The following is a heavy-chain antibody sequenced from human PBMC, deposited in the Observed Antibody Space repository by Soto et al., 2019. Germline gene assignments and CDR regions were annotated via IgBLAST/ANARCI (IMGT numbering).Heavy chain of an antibody. V-gene: IGHV1-3*01. D-gene: IGHD3-3*01. CDR3: AQGPIFGVVIPFDP. J-gene: IGHJ5*02. CDR2: INADNGNT. Sequence: ASVKVSCKASGYTFTSYAMHWVRQAPGQRLEWMGWINADNGNTKYSQKFQGRVTITRDTSASTAYMELSSLRSEGTAVYYCAQGPIFGVVIPFDPWGQGTLVTVS. CDR1: GYTFTSYA.